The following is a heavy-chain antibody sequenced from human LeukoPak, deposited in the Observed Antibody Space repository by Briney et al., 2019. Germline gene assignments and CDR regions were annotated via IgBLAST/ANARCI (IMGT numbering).Heavy chain of an antibody. CDR2: IYYSGST. D-gene: IGHD3-22*01. CDR1: GGSISSYY. Sequence: SETLSLTCTVSGGSISSYYWSWIRQPPGKGLERIGYIYYSGSTNYNPSLKSRVTISVDTSKNQFSLKLSSVTAADTAVYYCAREGHYYDSSGMTYYFDYWGQGTLVTVSS. CDR3: AREGHYYDSSGMTYYFDY. V-gene: IGHV4-59*01. J-gene: IGHJ4*02.